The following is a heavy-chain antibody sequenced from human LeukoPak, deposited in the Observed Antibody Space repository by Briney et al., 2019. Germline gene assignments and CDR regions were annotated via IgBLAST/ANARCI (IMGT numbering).Heavy chain of an antibody. D-gene: IGHD3-16*02. V-gene: IGHV4-59*01. CDR2: IYYSGST. CDR3: ARDNGPTDAFDI. CDR1: GGSISSYY. J-gene: IGHJ3*02. Sequence: SETLSLTCTVSGGSISSYYWSWLRQPPGKGLEWIGYIYYSGSTNYNPSLKSRVTISVDTSKNQFSLKLSPVTAADTAVYYCARDNGPTDAFDIWGQGTMVTVSS.